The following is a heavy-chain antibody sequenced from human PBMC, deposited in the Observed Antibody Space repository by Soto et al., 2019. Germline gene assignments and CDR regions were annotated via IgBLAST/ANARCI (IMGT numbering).Heavy chain of an antibody. Sequence: GVSLRLSCEASGCTFSSYSRNWVRQAPGKGLEWGSSISSSSTYIYNADSVKGRFTISRDNAKSSLYLQMNSLRAEDTAVYFCARPYYPASSGYYGAWDFDIWGQGTMVTVSS. CDR1: GCTFSSYS. V-gene: IGHV3-21*01. CDR3: ARPYYPASSGYYGAWDFDI. J-gene: IGHJ3*02. CDR2: ISSSSTYI. D-gene: IGHD3-22*01.